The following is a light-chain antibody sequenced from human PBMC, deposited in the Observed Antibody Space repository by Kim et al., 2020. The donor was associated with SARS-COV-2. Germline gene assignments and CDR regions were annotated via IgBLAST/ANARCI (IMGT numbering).Light chain of an antibody. CDR1: QDISNH. CDR2: AAS. J-gene: IGKJ1*01. Sequence: ASVGEGVTITCRAGQDISNHLAWYQQKPGKVPKVLISAASALQSGVPSRFSGSRSGTDFTLTISSLQPEDVATYYCQKYDNAPWTFGQGTKVEIK. CDR3: QKYDNAPWT. V-gene: IGKV1-27*01.